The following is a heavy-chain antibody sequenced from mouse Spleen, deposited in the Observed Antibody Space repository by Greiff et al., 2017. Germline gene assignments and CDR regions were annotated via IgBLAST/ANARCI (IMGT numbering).Heavy chain of an antibody. Sequence: QVQLKQSGAELVKPGASVKLSCKASGYTFTEYTIHWVKQRSGQGLEWIGWFYPGSGSIKYNEKFKDKATLTADKSSSTVYMELSRLTSEDSAVYFCARHALIYYYGSSYYFDYWGQGTTLTVSS. CDR1: GYTFTEYT. V-gene: IGHV1-62-2*01. D-gene: IGHD1-1*01. CDR2: FYPGSGSI. J-gene: IGHJ2*01. CDR3: ARHALIYYYGSSYYFDY.